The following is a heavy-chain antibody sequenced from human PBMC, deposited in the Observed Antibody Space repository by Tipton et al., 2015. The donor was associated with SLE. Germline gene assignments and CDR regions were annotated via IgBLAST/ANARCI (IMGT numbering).Heavy chain of an antibody. CDR2: ISSSGSTI. J-gene: IGHJ6*02. V-gene: IGHV3-11*04. CDR1: GFTFSDYY. Sequence: SLRLSCAASGFTFSDYYMSWIRQAPGKGLEWVSYISSSGSTIYYADSVKGRFTISRDNAKNSLYLQMNSLRGEDTAVYYCARVVLSSYYYGMDVWGQGTTVTVSS. D-gene: IGHD2-15*01. CDR3: ARVVLSSYYYGMDV.